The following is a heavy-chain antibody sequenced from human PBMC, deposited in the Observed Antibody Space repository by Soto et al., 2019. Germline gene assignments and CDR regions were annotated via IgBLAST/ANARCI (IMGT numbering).Heavy chain of an antibody. CDR2: VSYDGSTE. D-gene: IGHD3-10*01. Sequence: QVQLGESGGGLVQPGRSLRLACAASGFMLSDYAMHWVRQAPGKGPEWMSIVSYDGSTEHYADSVKGRFTISRDNSKNTVYFQMVSMRPEDTAVYSCARGRGSGIFLIDYWGRGTLFTVSS. CDR1: GFMLSDYA. CDR3: ARGRGSGIFLIDY. J-gene: IGHJ4*02. V-gene: IGHV3-30*14.